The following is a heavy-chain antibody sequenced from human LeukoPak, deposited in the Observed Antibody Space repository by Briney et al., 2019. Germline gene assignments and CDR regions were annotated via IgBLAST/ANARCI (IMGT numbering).Heavy chain of an antibody. CDR3: ARVSSSWYQDWYFDL. D-gene: IGHD6-13*01. CDR2: IFTSESP. Sequence: SETLSLTCTVSGGSISSYYWSWIRQPAGKGLEWIGRIFTSESPTYNPSLKSRVTMSLDTSKNQFSLKLSSVTAADTAVYYCARVSSSWYQDWYFDLWGRGTLVTASS. J-gene: IGHJ2*01. V-gene: IGHV4-4*07. CDR1: GGSISSYY.